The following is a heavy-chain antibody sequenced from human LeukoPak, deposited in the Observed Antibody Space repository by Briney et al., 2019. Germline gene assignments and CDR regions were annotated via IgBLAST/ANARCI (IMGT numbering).Heavy chain of an antibody. J-gene: IGHJ4*02. Sequence: PGGSLRLSCAASGFTLSNYDMYWVRQAPGKGLEWVSAVSGRDDSTFYADSVQGRFTIPRDTSKSTLYLQMNSLRVEDTAVYYCAKWGDYDILTGYYDPDYWGQGTLVTVSS. CDR3: AKWGDYDILTGYYDPDY. CDR1: GFTLSNYD. V-gene: IGHV3-23*01. CDR2: VSGRDDST. D-gene: IGHD3-9*01.